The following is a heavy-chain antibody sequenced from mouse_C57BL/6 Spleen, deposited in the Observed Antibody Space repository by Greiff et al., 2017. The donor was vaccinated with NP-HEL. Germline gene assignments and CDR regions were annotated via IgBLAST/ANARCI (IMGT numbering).Heavy chain of an antibody. CDR2: ISSGSSTI. CDR3: ARILYSNPFAY. D-gene: IGHD2-5*01. Sequence: EVKLMESGGGLVKPGGSLKLSCAASGFTFSDYGMHWGRQAPEKGLEWVAYISSGSSTIYYADTVKGRFTISRDKAKNTMFLQMTSLRSEVTAMYYCARILYSNPFAYWGQGTLVTVSA. J-gene: IGHJ3*01. V-gene: IGHV5-17*01. CDR1: GFTFSDYG.